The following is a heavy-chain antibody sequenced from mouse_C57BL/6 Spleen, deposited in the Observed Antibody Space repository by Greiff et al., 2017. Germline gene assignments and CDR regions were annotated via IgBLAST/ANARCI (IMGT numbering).Heavy chain of an antibody. J-gene: IGHJ4*01. CDR2: ISDGGSYT. Sequence: EVKLMESGGGLVKPGGSLKLSCAASGFTFSSYAMSWVRQTPEKRLEWVATISDGGSYTYYPDNVKGRFTISRDNAKNNLYLQMSHLKSEDTAMYYCARYDYDEGDYAMDYWGQGTSVTVSS. CDR3: ARYDYDEGDYAMDY. V-gene: IGHV5-4*03. CDR1: GFTFSSYA. D-gene: IGHD2-4*01.